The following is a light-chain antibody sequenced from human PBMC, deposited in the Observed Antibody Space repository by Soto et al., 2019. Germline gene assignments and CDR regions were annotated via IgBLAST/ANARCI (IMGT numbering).Light chain of an antibody. CDR2: DAS. Sequence: EIVLTQSAATLSLSPGERATLSCRASQSVSSYLAWYQQKPGQAPRLLIYDASNGATGIPARFSGSGSGTNFTLTISSLEPEDFAVYYCQQRSNWPQLTFGGGTKVDIK. CDR1: QSVSSY. V-gene: IGKV3-11*01. J-gene: IGKJ4*01. CDR3: QQRSNWPQLT.